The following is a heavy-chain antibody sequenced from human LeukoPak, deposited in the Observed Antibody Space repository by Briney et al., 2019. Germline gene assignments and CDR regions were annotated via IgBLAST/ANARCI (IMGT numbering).Heavy chain of an antibody. J-gene: IGHJ4*02. Sequence: GASVKVSCKASGGTFSSYAISWVRQAPGQGLEWMGGIIPIFGTANYAQKFQGRVTITADESTSTAYMELSSLRSEDTAVYYCARVKPAAILSYFDYWGQGTLVTVSS. CDR3: ARVKPAAILSYFDY. CDR2: IIPIFGTA. D-gene: IGHD2-2*01. CDR1: GGTFSSYA. V-gene: IGHV1-69*01.